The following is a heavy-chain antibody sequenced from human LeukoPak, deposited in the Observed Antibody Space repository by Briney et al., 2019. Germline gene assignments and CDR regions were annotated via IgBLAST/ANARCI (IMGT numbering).Heavy chain of an antibody. V-gene: IGHV3-9*01. D-gene: IGHD3-22*01. CDR3: AEDGYYDSSGYYLVNWFDP. CDR1: GFTFSSYA. J-gene: IGHJ5*02. CDR2: ISWNSGSI. Sequence: PGGSLRLSCAASGFTFSSYAMHWVRQAPGKGLEWVSGISWNSGSIGYADSVKGRFTISRDNAKNSLYLQMNSLRAEDTALYYCAEDGYYDSSGYYLVNWFDPWGQGTLVTASS.